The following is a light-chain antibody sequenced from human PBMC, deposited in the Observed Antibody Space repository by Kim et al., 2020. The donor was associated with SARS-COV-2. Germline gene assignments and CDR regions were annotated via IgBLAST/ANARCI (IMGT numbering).Light chain of an antibody. J-gene: IGLJ2*01. V-gene: IGLV6-57*03. CDR3: QSYDISNVI. CDR2: ENS. CDR1: SGNIADNY. Sequence: GTTVTISCTRTSGNIADNYVQWYQQRPGSAPTIVIYENSERPSGVPDRFSGSIDISSSSASLTISGLKTEDEADYYCQSYDISNVIFGGGTQLTVL.